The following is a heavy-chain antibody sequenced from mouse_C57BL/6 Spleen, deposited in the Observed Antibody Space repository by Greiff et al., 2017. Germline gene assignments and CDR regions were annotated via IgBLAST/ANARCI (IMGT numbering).Heavy chain of an antibody. J-gene: IGHJ3*01. V-gene: IGHV1-42*01. CDR3: ARSGIYDGYYLFAY. CDR1: GYSFTGYY. CDR2: INPSTGGT. Sequence: EVMLVESGPELVKPGASVKISCKASGYSFTGYYMNWVKQSPEKSLEWIGEINPSTGGTTYNQKFKAKATLTVDKSSSTAYMQLKSLTSEDSAVYYCARSGIYDGYYLFAYWGQGTLVTVSA. D-gene: IGHD2-3*01.